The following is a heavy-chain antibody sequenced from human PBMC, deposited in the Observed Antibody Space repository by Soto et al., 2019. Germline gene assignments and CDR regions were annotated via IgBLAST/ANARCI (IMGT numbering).Heavy chain of an antibody. CDR2: IDPSDSYT. CDR1: GYSFTTYW. V-gene: IGHV5-10-1*01. J-gene: IGHJ4*02. Sequence: PGESLKISCKGSGYSFTTYWISWVRQMPGKGLEWMGRIDPSDSYTNYSPSLQGHVTISADKAISTAYLQWTSLKASDTAMYYCARYGSNSRPHWGQGTLVTVSS. CDR3: ARYGSNSRPH. D-gene: IGHD6-19*01.